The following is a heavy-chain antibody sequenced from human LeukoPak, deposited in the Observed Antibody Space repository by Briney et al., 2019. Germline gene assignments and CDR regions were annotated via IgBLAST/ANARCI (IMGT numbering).Heavy chain of an antibody. Sequence: ASAKVSCKASGYTFTSYDINWVRQATGQGLEWMGWMNPNSGNTDYAQKFQGRVTMTRNTSISTAYMELSSLRSEDTAVYYCARGPETTVVRDYYYYGMDVWGQGTTVTVSS. V-gene: IGHV1-8*01. CDR2: MNPNSGNT. J-gene: IGHJ6*02. D-gene: IGHD4-23*01. CDR1: GYTFTSYD. CDR3: ARGPETTVVRDYYYYGMDV.